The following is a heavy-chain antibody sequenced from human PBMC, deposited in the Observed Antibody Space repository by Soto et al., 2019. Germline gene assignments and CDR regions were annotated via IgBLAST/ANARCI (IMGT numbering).Heavy chain of an antibody. J-gene: IGHJ4*02. D-gene: IGHD3-3*01. Sequence: EVQLVESGGGLVQPGGSLRLSCAASGFTFSSYSMNWVRQAPGKGLEWVSYISSSSSTIYYADSVKGRFTISRDNAKNSLYLQMNSLRAEDTAVYYCARARAYYDCWSASLWGQGTLVTVSS. CDR2: ISSSSSTI. CDR3: ARARAYYDCWSASL. V-gene: IGHV3-48*01. CDR1: GFTFSSYS.